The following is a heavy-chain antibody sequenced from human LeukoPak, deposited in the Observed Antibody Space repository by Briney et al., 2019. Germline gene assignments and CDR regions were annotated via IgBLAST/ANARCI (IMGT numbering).Heavy chain of an antibody. Sequence: ASVKVSCKASGGTFSSYAISWVRPPPGQGLEWMGRIIPIFGTANYAQKFQGRVTITADKSTSTAYMELSSLRSEDTAVYYCASGGWLLPPYWGQGTLVTVSS. CDR1: GGTFSSYA. J-gene: IGHJ4*02. D-gene: IGHD3-22*01. CDR2: IIPIFGTA. CDR3: ASGGWLLPPY. V-gene: IGHV1-69*06.